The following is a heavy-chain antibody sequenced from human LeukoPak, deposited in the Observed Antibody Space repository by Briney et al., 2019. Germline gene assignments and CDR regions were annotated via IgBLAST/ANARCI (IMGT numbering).Heavy chain of an antibody. Sequence: GGSLRLSCAASGFTFSTFWMTWVRQAPGKGLEWVAFIRYDGSNKYYADSVKGRFTISRDNSKNTLYLQMNSLRAEDTAVYYCANLDYVLDYWGQGTLVTVSS. D-gene: IGHD3-16*01. CDR3: ANLDYVLDY. V-gene: IGHV3-30*02. CDR1: GFTFSTFW. CDR2: IRYDGSNK. J-gene: IGHJ4*02.